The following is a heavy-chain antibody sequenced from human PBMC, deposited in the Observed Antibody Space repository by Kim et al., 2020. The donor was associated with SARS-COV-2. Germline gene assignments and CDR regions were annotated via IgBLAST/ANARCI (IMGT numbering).Heavy chain of an antibody. CDR2: IYSGGST. D-gene: IGHD5-12*01. CDR3: ARSGGYGYYGMDI. CDR1: GFSISRNY. V-gene: IGHV3-53*01. Sequence: GGSLRLACAASGFSISRNYMNWVRQAPGEGLEWVSVIYSGGSTLYADSVKGRFTVSRDISKSTVYLQMNSLRADDTAVYYCARSGGYGYYGMDIWGQGTTVTVSS. J-gene: IGHJ6*02.